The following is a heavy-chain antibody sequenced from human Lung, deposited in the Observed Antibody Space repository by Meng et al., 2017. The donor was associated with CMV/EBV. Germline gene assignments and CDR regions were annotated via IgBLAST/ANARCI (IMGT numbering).Heavy chain of an antibody. J-gene: IGHJ3*02. CDR1: GGTFSSYT. D-gene: IGHD3-10*01. CDR3: ARVKDYGSGSYSPGGTFDI. Sequence: SVXVSXXASGGTFSSYTISWVRQAPGQGLEWMGGIIPILGIADYAQNFQGRVTITADKSTSTAYMDLSSLRSEDTAVYYCARVKDYGSGSYSPGGTFDIWGRGTLVTVSS. CDR2: IIPILGIA. V-gene: IGHV1-69*10.